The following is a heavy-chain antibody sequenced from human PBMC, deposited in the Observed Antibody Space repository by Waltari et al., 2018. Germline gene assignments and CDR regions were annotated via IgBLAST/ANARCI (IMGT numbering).Heavy chain of an antibody. Sequence: EVQLVESGGGLVQPGGSLRLSCAASGFTFGDYWMHWVRQPPGKGLEGDSLIKSDGGYISYTGSVKGRFTISRDNAKNTLFLQLNSLRAEDMAVYYCSRNWGRGYPYGPFYYDHWGQGTLVTVSP. CDR2: IKSDGGYI. CDR1: GFTFGDYW. V-gene: IGHV3-74*01. J-gene: IGHJ4*02. CDR3: SRNWGRGYPYGPFYYDH. D-gene: IGHD5-18*01.